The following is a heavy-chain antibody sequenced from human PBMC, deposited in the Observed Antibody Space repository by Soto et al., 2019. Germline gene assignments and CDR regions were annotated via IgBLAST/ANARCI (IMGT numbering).Heavy chain of an antibody. CDR2: IYSGGNT. J-gene: IGHJ2*01. Sequence: QVQLQESGPGLVKHSETLSLTCTVSGDSVTSFYWSWVRQPPGKGLEWLGCIYSGGNTKYNPSLESRVTISVDTSKNQLALKLNSVTDADTAVYYCASKKGDSSGWFGWFFDLWGRGTLVRVSS. CDR3: ASKKGDSSGWFGWFFDL. D-gene: IGHD6-19*01. V-gene: IGHV4-4*09. CDR1: GDSVTSFY.